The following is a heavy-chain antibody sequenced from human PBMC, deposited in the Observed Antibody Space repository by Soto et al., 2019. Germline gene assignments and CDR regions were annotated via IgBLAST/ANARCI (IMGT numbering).Heavy chain of an antibody. CDR1: GFTVSSNY. V-gene: IGHV3-66*04. Sequence: EVQLVESGGGLVQPGGSLRLSCAASGFTVSSNYMSWVRLAPGKGLEWVSVIYSGGSTYYADSVKGRFTISRDNSKNTLYLQMNSLRAEDTAVYYCARRLEYSGYDGVWGQGTLVTVSS. D-gene: IGHD5-12*01. J-gene: IGHJ4*02. CDR2: IYSGGST. CDR3: ARRLEYSGYDGV.